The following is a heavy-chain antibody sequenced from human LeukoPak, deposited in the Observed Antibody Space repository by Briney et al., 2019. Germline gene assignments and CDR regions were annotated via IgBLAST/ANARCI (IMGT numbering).Heavy chain of an antibody. J-gene: IGHJ4*02. CDR2: INPSGGST. D-gene: IGHD6-13*01. CDR1: GYTFTSYD. V-gene: IGHV1-46*01. CDR3: ARRPGIAAYLDY. Sequence: ASVKVSCKASGYTFTSYDINWVRQAPGQGLEWMGIINPSGGSTSYAQKFQGRVTMTRDTSTSTVYMELSSLRSEDTAVYYCARRPGIAAYLDYWGQGTLVTVSS.